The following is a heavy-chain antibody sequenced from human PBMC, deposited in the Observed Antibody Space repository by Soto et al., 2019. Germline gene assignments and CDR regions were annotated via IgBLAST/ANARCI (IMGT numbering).Heavy chain of an antibody. CDR1: GFTFTSYW. V-gene: IGHV3-7*01. Sequence: EGQLVESGGGLVQPGDSLRLPCAASGFTFTSYWMTWVRQTPGKGLEWVANIGLDGSEKHYVDSVKGRFTISRDNAKNSLYLQMDFLRAEDTAIYYCARGGSDMDVWGKGTTVTVSS. J-gene: IGHJ6*03. CDR3: ARGGSDMDV. CDR2: IGLDGSEK. D-gene: IGHD3-10*01.